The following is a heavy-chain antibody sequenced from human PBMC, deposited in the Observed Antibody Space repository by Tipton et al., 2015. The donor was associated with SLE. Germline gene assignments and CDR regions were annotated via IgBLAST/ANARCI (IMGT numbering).Heavy chain of an antibody. Sequence: TLSLTCTVSGGSIRSYYWSWIRQPPGKGLEWIGYGYYNGSTNYNPSLKSRVTISVDTSNNHFSLKLNSVSAADAAVYYCAGYSSGWYDAFDIWGKGTTVTVSS. D-gene: IGHD6-19*01. CDR1: GGSIRSYY. V-gene: IGHV4-59*08. CDR3: AGYSSGWYDAFDI. J-gene: IGHJ6*04. CDR2: GYYNGST.